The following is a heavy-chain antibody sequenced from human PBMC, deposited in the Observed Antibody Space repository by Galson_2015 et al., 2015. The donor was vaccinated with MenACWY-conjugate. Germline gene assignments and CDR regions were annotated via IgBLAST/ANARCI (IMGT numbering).Heavy chain of an antibody. D-gene: IGHD5-18*01. CDR3: ARAALLRGYISMYFFDY. J-gene: IGHJ4*02. CDR2: TYYRSKWYN. CDR1: GDSVSSNSAA. Sequence: CAISGDSVSSNSAAWNWIRQSPSRGLEWLGRTYYRSKWYNDYAVSVKSRISINPGTSKNQLTLHLNSVTPEDTAVYYCARAALLRGYISMYFFDYCDQGTLVTVSA. V-gene: IGHV6-1*01.